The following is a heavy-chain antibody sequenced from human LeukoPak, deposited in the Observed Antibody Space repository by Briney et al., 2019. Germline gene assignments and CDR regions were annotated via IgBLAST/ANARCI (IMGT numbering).Heavy chain of an antibody. Sequence: SETLSLTCGVSGESFSGYYWSWLRQPPGKGLEWIGEINQSGDTNYNPSFESRVTMSVDASKKQFSLKLKSVTAADGAVYYCARSLSPYYDVTSAYRVWGYWGQGTLVIISS. V-gene: IGHV4-34*01. D-gene: IGHD3-3*01. CDR3: ARSLSPYYDVTSAYRVWGY. CDR2: INQSGDT. J-gene: IGHJ4*02. CDR1: GESFSGYY.